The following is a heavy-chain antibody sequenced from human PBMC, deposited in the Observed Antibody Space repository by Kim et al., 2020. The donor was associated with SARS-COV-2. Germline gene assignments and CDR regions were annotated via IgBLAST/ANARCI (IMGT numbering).Heavy chain of an antibody. V-gene: IGHV4-4*07. CDR1: GGSISSYY. D-gene: IGHD1-20*01. CDR3: AREGITGLAYYYYYGMDV. CDR2: IYTSGST. J-gene: IGHJ6*02. Sequence: SETLSLTCTVSGGSISSYYWSWIRQPAGKGLEWIGRIYTSGSTNYNPSLKSRVTMSVDTSKNQFSLKLSSVTAADTAVYYCAREGITGLAYYYYYGMDVWGQGTTVTVSS.